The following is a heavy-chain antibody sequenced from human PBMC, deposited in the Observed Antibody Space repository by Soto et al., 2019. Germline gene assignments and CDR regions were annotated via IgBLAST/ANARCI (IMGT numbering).Heavy chain of an antibody. CDR1: PFSFRDYY. Sequence: PEGTLRRSCAAAPFSFRDYYMTWIRKAPGRGLEWVSYFSGSGTDKSYAVSVKGRFTISRDNADNSLFLQMNSLRVEDTAVYFCAKLVTTAAAGTFDYWGQGTLVTVSS. D-gene: IGHD6-13*01. J-gene: IGHJ4*02. CDR2: FSGSGTDK. CDR3: AKLVTTAAAGTFDY. V-gene: IGHV3-11*01.